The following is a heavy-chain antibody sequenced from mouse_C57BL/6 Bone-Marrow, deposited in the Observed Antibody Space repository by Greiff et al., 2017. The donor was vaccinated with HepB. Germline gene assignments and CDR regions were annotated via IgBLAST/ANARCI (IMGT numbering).Heavy chain of an antibody. CDR3: ARHNPTGYFDV. CDR1: GYTFTSYW. J-gene: IGHJ1*03. CDR2: IHPNSGST. D-gene: IGHD1-3*01. Sequence: VQLQQPGAELVKPGASVKLSCKASGYTFTSYWMHWVKQRPGQGLEWIGMIHPNSGSTNYNEKFKSKATLTVDKSSSTAYMQLSSLTSEDSAVYYCARHNPTGYFDVWGTGTTVTVSS. V-gene: IGHV1-64*01.